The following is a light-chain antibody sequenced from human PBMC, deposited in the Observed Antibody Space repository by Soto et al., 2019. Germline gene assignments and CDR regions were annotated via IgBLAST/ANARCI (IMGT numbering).Light chain of an antibody. CDR2: GTS. J-gene: IGKJ3*01. Sequence: EIVLTQSTGTLSLSPGERATLSCRASQSVSSSYLGWYQQKPGQPPRLLIYGTSIRATGIPDRFSGSGSGTDFTLTISRLEPEDFAVYYCQQSHSSFTFGPGTKVDIK. V-gene: IGKV3-20*01. CDR3: QQSHSSFT. CDR1: QSVSSSY.